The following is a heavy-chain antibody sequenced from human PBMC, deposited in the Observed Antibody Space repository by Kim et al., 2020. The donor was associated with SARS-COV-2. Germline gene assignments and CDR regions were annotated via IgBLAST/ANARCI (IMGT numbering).Heavy chain of an antibody. Sequence: NTYYAEAWKGRFTISRDNSKNTLYLQMNRLRAEDTAVYYCAKGIDGMDVWGQGTTVTVSS. D-gene: IGHD1-26*01. V-gene: IGHV3-23*01. CDR2: NT. J-gene: IGHJ6*02. CDR3: AKGIDGMDV.